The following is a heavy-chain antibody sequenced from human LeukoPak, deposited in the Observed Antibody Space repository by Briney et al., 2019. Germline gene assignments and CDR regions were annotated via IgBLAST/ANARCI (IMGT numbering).Heavy chain of an antibody. CDR2: ISYDGSNK. V-gene: IGHV3-30*18. CDR3: AKDLLQYYYGSGTNY. CDR1: GFTFSSYG. Sequence: TGGSLRLSCAASGFTFSSYGMHWVRQAPGKGLEWVAVISYDGSNKYNADSVKGRFTISRDNSKNTLYLQMNSLRAEDTAVYYCAKDLLQYYYGSGTNYWGQGTLVTVSS. J-gene: IGHJ4*02. D-gene: IGHD3-10*01.